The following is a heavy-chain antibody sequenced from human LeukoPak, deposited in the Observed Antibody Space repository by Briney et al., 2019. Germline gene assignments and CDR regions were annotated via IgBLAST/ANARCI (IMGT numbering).Heavy chain of an antibody. D-gene: IGHD3-22*01. CDR1: GFTVSYNY. V-gene: IGHV3-66*01. CDR3: ARDARSATMIAPYFDY. Sequence: GGSLRLSCAASGFTVSYNYMSWVRQAPGKGLEWVSVIYSGGSTYYTDSVKGRFTISRDNSKNTLYLQTNTLRAEDTAVYYCARDARSATMIAPYFDYWGQGTLVTVSS. CDR2: IYSGGST. J-gene: IGHJ4*02.